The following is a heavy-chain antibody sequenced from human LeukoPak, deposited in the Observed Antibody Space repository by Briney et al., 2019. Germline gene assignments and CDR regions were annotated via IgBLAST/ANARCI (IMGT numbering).Heavy chain of an antibody. CDR1: RFIFANSA. CDR2: IVVDSGHA. Sequence: SVKVSCKGSRFIFANSAMQWVLQARGQRLEWIGWIVVDSGHANYAQNFQGRVSIIWDMATSTSYMHLSSLRSEETAVYYCATGQPEIVDGNYYHYMDVWGKGTAVTVSS. CDR3: ATGQPEIVDGNYYHYMDV. V-gene: IGHV1-58*02. D-gene: IGHD2-15*01. J-gene: IGHJ6*03.